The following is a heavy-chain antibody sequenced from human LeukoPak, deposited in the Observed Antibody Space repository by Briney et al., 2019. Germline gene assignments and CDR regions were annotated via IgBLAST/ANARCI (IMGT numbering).Heavy chain of an antibody. D-gene: IGHD3-10*01. V-gene: IGHV3-23*01. Sequence: PGGSLRLSCAASGFTFSSYAMSWVRQAPGKGLEWVSAISGSGGSTYYADSVKGRFTISRDNSKNTLYLQMNSLRAEDTAVYYCAKDLFPRFGKLSPFGYWGQGTLVTVSS. CDR2: ISGSGGST. J-gene: IGHJ4*02. CDR3: AKDLFPRFGKLSPFGY. CDR1: GFTFSSYA.